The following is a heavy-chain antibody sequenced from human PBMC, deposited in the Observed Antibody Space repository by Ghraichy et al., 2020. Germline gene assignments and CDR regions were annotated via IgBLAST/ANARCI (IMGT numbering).Heavy chain of an antibody. J-gene: IGHJ3*02. V-gene: IGHV4-39*01. CDR1: GDYISSLSYY. CDR2: IYYSGST. Sequence: SETLSLTFTVSGDYISSLSYYWGWVRQPPGKGLEWIGTIYYSGSTYYNPSLQSRVTISVDMSTNQFSLRLSSVTAADTAVYYCVRHTDRSNRYSIYIWGQGTMVTVSS. D-gene: IGHD6-13*01. CDR3: VRHTDRSNRYSIYI.